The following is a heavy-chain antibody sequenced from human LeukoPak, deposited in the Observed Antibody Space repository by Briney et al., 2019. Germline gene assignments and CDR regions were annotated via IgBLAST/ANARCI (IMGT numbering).Heavy chain of an antibody. V-gene: IGHV3-7*01. CDR3: VRDVGAVRGEVYFDY. D-gene: IGHD3-16*01. CDR2: IKEDGSAK. J-gene: IGHJ4*02. Sequence: GGSLRLSCGASGFIFSSYWMSWVRQTPGKGLEWVANIKEDGSAKYYEDSVKRRFTISRDNAKNSLYLQMNSLRAEDTAVYYCVRDVGAVRGEVYFDYWGQGTLVTVSS. CDR1: GFIFSSYW.